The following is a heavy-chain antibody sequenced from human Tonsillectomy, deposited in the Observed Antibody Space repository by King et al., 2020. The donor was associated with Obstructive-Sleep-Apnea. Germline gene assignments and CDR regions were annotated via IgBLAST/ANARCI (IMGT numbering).Heavy chain of an antibody. CDR1: GGSISSGGYY. D-gene: IGHD2-21*02. V-gene: IGHV4-31*03. CDR2: IYYSGST. CDR3: ARVLAYCGGDCDSRIDY. J-gene: IGHJ4*02. Sequence: QLQESGPGLVKPSQTLSLTCTVSGGSISSGGYYWSWIRQHPGKGLEWIGYIYYSGSTYYNPSLKSRVTISVDTSKNQFSLKLSSVTAADTAVYYCARVLAYCGGDCDSRIDYWGQGTLVTVSS.